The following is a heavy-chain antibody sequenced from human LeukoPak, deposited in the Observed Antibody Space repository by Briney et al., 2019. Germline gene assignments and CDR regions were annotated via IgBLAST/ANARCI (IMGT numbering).Heavy chain of an antibody. Sequence: ASVKVSCKASGYTFTGYYIHWVRQAPGQGLEWMGWINPNSGSTNYAQKFQGRVTMTRDTSISTAYMELSRLRSDDTAVYYCATGYNYYYYYMDVWGKGTTVTISS. V-gene: IGHV1-2*02. CDR2: INPNSGST. CDR3: ATGYNYYYYYMDV. CDR1: GYTFTGYY. D-gene: IGHD5-24*01. J-gene: IGHJ6*03.